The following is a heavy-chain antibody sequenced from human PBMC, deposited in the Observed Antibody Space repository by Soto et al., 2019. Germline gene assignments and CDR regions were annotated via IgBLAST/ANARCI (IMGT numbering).Heavy chain of an antibody. V-gene: IGHV3-30-3*01. D-gene: IGHD6-13*01. J-gene: IGHJ6*02. CDR3: AKDGSTFSYYYALDV. CDR2: ISYDGGIK. CDR1: EFTFSSFA. Sequence: QVQLVESGGGVVQPGRSLRLSCVASEFTFSSFAMHWVRQAPGKGLERVTVISYDGGIKHYADSVRGRFTVSRDNSQNTVFLQMNSLRDEDTAVYYCAKDGSTFSYYYALDVWGQGTTVTVSS.